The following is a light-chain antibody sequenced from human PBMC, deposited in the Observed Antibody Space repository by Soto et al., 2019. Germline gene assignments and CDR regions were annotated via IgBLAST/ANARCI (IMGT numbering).Light chain of an antibody. CDR3: QQNNNWPLT. Sequence: EIVMTQSPATLSVSPGERATLSCRASQSIRSDLAWYQQKPGQAPRLLIYAASTRATSIPARFSGGGSETEFTLTISSLQSEDFAVYYCQQNNNWPLTFGGGTKVDIK. CDR2: AAS. CDR1: QSIRSD. V-gene: IGKV3-15*01. J-gene: IGKJ4*01.